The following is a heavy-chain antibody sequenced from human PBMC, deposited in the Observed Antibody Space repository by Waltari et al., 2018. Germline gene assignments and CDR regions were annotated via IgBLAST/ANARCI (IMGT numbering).Heavy chain of an antibody. CDR1: GGSFSGYY. CDR2: INPSEST. D-gene: IGHD3-10*01. J-gene: IGHJ4*02. CDR3: ARAGGRGFRELLLIDY. Sequence: QVQLQQWGAGLLKPSETLSLTCAVYGGSFSGYYWSWIRQPPGKGLEWIGEINPSESTFNNASRQSRVTISLDTSRNQFSLKLTSGTAADTAVYYCARAGGRGFRELLLIDYWGRGILVTVSS. V-gene: IGHV4-34*01.